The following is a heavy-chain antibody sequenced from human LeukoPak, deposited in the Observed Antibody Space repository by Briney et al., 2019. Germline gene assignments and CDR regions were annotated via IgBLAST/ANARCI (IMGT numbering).Heavy chain of an antibody. CDR3: ARVGKYYYDSSGYDY. CDR1: GYIFISYG. V-gene: IGHV1-18*01. CDR2: ISAYNGNT. D-gene: IGHD3-22*01. J-gene: IGHJ4*02. Sequence: ASVKVSCKASGYIFISYGISWVRQAPGQGLEWMGWISAYNGNTNYAQKFQGRVTMTTDTSTNTAYMELRSLRSVDTAVYYCARVGKYYYDSSGYDYWGQGTLVTVSS.